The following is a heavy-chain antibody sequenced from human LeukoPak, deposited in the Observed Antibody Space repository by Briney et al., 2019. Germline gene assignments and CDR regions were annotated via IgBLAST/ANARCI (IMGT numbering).Heavy chain of an antibody. Sequence: SVKVSCKASGGTFSSYAISWVRQAPGQGLEWMGGTIPIFGTANYAQKFQGRVTITADESTSTAYMELSSLRSEDTAVYYCASRVIAATGGFDYWGQGTLVTVSS. CDR2: TIPIFGTA. J-gene: IGHJ4*02. CDR3: ASRVIAATGGFDY. D-gene: IGHD2-15*01. CDR1: GGTFSSYA. V-gene: IGHV1-69*13.